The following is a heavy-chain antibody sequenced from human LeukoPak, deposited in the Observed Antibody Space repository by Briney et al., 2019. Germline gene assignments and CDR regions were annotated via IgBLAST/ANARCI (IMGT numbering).Heavy chain of an antibody. CDR2: VYHHGAT. J-gene: IGHJ4*02. Sequence: SETLSLTCAVSGGSISSNNWWSWVRQPPGKGLEWIGEVYHHGATNYNPSLKSRVTLSVDKSKNQFSLELSSVTAADTAVYYCARGPSVAAHLDYWGQGTLVTVSS. CDR3: ARGPSVAAHLDY. CDR1: GGSISSNNW. D-gene: IGHD5-12*01. V-gene: IGHV4-4*02.